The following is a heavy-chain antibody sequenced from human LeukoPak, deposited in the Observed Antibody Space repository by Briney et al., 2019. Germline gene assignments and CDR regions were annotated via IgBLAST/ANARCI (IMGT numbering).Heavy chain of an antibody. CDR3: ARVATGIAAPIDY. D-gene: IGHD6-13*01. J-gene: IGHJ4*02. CDR1: GFTVSSNY. Sequence: GGSLRLSCAASGFTVSSNYMSWVRQAPGKGLEWGSVIYSGGSTYYADSVKGRFTISRDNSKNSLYLQMHSLRAEDTALYYCARVATGIAAPIDYWGQGTLVTVSS. CDR2: IYSGGST. V-gene: IGHV3-53*01.